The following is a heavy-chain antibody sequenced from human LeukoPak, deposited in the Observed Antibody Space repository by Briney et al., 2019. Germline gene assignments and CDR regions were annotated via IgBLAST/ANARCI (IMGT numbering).Heavy chain of an antibody. CDR3: ARSAPFLTGYAVDY. V-gene: IGHV3-30-3*01. J-gene: IGHJ4*02. Sequence: PGRSLRLSCAASGFTFSSYAMHWVRQAPGKGLEWVAVISYDGSNKYYADSVKGRFTISRDNSKNTPYLQMNSLRAEDTAVYYCARSAPFLTGYAVDYWGQGTLVTVSS. CDR2: ISYDGSNK. CDR1: GFTFSSYA. D-gene: IGHD3-9*01.